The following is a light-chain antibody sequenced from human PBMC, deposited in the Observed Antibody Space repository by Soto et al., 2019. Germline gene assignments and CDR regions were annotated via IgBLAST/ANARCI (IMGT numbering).Light chain of an antibody. CDR3: QQYNNSPWT. CDR2: GAS. J-gene: IGKJ1*01. Sequence: EKLMTPSPSTLSVSPGGRATLSCRASQSISGTLAWYRQKPGQAPRLLIYGASTRATSFPARFSGSGFVTDFTLTISSLQSEDFGFDYCQQYNNSPWTFGQGTKLDSK. V-gene: IGKV3-15*01. CDR1: QSISGT.